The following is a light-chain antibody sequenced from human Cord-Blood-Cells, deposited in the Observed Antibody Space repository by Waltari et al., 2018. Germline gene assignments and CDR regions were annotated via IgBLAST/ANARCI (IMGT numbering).Light chain of an antibody. Sequence: SYVLTQPPSVSVAPGKTARITCGGNNIGSKSVHWYQQKPGQAPVLVVYDDSDRPSGFPERFSGSNSGNTATLTSSRVEAGDESDYYCQVWDSISDHWVFGGGTKLTVL. CDR2: DDS. V-gene: IGLV3-21*03. CDR3: QVWDSISDHWV. CDR1: NIGSKS. J-gene: IGLJ3*02.